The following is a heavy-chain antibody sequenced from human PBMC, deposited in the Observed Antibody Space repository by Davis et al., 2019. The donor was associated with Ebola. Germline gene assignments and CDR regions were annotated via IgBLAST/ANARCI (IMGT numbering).Heavy chain of an antibody. V-gene: IGHV5-51*01. CDR3: ARRGGSYIRQGFFFDS. CDR1: GYPFANYW. D-gene: IGHD1-26*01. J-gene: IGHJ4*02. Sequence: GGSLRLSCKGSGYPFANYWIAWVRQMPGKGLEWMGIIYSGDSDTRISPSFQGHVTISADRSIDTAYLRLNSLQASDTGMYYCARRGGSYIRQGFFFDSWGQGTLVTVSS. CDR2: IYSGDSDT.